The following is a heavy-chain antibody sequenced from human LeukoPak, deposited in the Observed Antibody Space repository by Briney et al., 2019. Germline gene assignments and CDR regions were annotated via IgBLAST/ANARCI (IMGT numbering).Heavy chain of an antibody. Sequence: GGSLRLSCAASGFTFSSYSMNWVRQAPGKGLEWVSSITSSGAYKNYADSVKSRFTISRDNAKNSLYLQMNSLRAEDTAVYYCARDTSGQDWGQGTLVTVSS. CDR3: ARDTSGQD. V-gene: IGHV3-21*01. CDR1: GFTFSSYS. D-gene: IGHD5-12*01. J-gene: IGHJ4*02. CDR2: ITSSGAYK.